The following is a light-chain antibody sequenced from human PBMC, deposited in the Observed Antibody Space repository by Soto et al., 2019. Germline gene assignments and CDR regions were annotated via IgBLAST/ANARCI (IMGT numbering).Light chain of an antibody. CDR3: QSFDSSLSALYV. Sequence: QSVLTQPPSVSGAPGQRVAISCIGANSDVHWYQHLPGTAPKLLIYSNNNRPSGVPDRFSGSKSGTSASLAITGLQAEDEADYYCQSFDSSLSALYVFGTGTQLTVL. V-gene: IGLV1-40*01. CDR1: GANSD. J-gene: IGLJ1*01. CDR2: SNN.